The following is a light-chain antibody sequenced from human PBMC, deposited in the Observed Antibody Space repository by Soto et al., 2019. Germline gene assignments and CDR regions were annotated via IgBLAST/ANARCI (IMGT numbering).Light chain of an antibody. V-gene: IGKV1-39*01. CDR2: AAS. CDR3: QQYYSYPLT. J-gene: IGKJ4*01. Sequence: DIQMTQSPSSLSASVGNRVTITCRASQSISTYLNWYQKKPGKAPNLLIYAASTLQSGVPSRFSGSGSGTDFTLTISCLQSEDFATYYCQQYYSYPLTFGGGTKVDIK. CDR1: QSISTY.